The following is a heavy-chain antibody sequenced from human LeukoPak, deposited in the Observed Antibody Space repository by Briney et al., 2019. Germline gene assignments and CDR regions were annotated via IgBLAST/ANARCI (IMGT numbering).Heavy chain of an antibody. CDR3: ASLMGDYYDSSGYPLDY. CDR2: ITSDGSTT. Sequence: SGGSLRLSCAASGFTFSSYWMHWVRQAPGKGLVWVSRITSDGSTTSYADSVKGRFTISRDNAKNTLYLQMNSLRAEDTAVYYCASLMGDYYDSSGYPLDYWGQGTLVTVSS. CDR1: GFTFSSYW. D-gene: IGHD3-22*01. V-gene: IGHV3-74*01. J-gene: IGHJ4*02.